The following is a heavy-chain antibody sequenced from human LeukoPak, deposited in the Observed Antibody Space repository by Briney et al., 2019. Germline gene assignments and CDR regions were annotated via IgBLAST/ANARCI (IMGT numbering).Heavy chain of an antibody. Sequence: GGSLRLSCAASGFTFSSYGMHWVRQAPGKGLEWVAVISYDGSNKYYADSVKGRFTISRGNSKNTLYLQMNSLRAEDTAVYYCAKGVPIVVVPAAPRAFDIWGQGTMVTVSS. CDR1: GFTFSSYG. J-gene: IGHJ3*02. V-gene: IGHV3-30*18. D-gene: IGHD2-2*01. CDR2: ISYDGSNK. CDR3: AKGVPIVVVPAAPRAFDI.